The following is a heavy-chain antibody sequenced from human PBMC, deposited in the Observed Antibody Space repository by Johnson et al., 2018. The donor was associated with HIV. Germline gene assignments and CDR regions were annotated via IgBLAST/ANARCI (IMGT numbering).Heavy chain of an antibody. Sequence: VQLVESGGGLVQPGRSLRLSCAASGFTFDDYAMHWVRQAPGKGLEWVSGIGWNSGTIGYADSVKGRFTISRDNAKNSLYLQMNSLRAEDPALYYCAKGELVIISGGVDIWGQGTMVTVSS. CDR3: AKGELVIISGGVDI. CDR2: IGWNSGTI. CDR1: GFTFDDYA. J-gene: IGHJ3*02. V-gene: IGHV3-9*01. D-gene: IGHD3-3*01.